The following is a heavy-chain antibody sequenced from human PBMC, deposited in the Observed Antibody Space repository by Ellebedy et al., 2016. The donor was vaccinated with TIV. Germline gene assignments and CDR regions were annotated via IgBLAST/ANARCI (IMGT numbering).Heavy chain of an antibody. J-gene: IGHJ4*02. CDR1: GYTFTSYG. Sequence: ASVKVSXXASGYTFTSYGISWVRQAPGQGLEWMGWISAYNGNTNYAQKLQGRVTMTIDTSTSTAYMELRSLRSDDTAVYYCAREDCSGGSCYLGDYWGQGTLVTVSS. V-gene: IGHV1-18*01. CDR2: ISAYNGNT. CDR3: AREDCSGGSCYLGDY. D-gene: IGHD2-15*01.